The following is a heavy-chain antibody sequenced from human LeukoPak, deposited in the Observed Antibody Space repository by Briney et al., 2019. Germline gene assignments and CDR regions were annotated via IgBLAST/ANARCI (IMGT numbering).Heavy chain of an antibody. D-gene: IGHD6-19*01. CDR2: IWYDGSNK. CDR1: GFTFSRYG. Sequence: GGSLRLSCAASGFTFSRYGMHWVRQAPGKGLEWVAVIWYDGSNKYYADSVKGRFTISRDNSKNTLYLQMNSLRAEDTAVYYCAREKWRHSSGSTAFDYWGQGTLVTVSS. J-gene: IGHJ4*02. CDR3: AREKWRHSSGSTAFDY. V-gene: IGHV3-33*01.